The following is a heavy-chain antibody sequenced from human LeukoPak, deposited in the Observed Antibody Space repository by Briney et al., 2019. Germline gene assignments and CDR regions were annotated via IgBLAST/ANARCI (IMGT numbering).Heavy chain of an antibody. CDR1: GGSISSGGYY. CDR2: IYTSGST. D-gene: IGHD3-22*01. V-gene: IGHV4-61*02. Sequence: SQTLSLTCTVSGGSISSGGYYWSWIRQPAGKGLEWIGRIYTSGSTNYNPSLKSRVTISVDTSKNQFSVKLTSVTAADTAVYYCARETSVYDSSGYLNWFDPWGQGTLVTVSS. J-gene: IGHJ5*02. CDR3: ARETSVYDSSGYLNWFDP.